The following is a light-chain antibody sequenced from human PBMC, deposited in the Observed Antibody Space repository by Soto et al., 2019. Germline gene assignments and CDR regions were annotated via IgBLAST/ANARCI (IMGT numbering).Light chain of an antibody. V-gene: IGKV3-20*01. Sequence: VLTQSPGTLSLSPGERATFSCRASQNIATQFFTWYQQRPGQAPRVLIYGTSTRATGIPDRFSGSGSGTDFTLTISRLEPEDFAVYYCQQYSSSSGYTFGQGTKLEIK. CDR1: QNIATQF. J-gene: IGKJ2*01. CDR2: GTS. CDR3: QQYSSSSGYT.